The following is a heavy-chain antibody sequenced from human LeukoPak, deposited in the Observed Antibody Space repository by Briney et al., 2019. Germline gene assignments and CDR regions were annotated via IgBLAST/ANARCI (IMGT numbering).Heavy chain of an antibody. D-gene: IGHD2-15*01. V-gene: IGHV1-2*02. CDR2: INPNSGGT. CDR3: TRAAYCSGGSCSDWFDP. J-gene: IGHJ5*02. CDR1: GYTFTGNY. Sequence: ASVTVSCKASGYTFTGNYMYWVRQAPGRGLEWMGWINPNSGGTNFAQKFQGRVTMTRDTSISTAYMELSRLRSDDTAVYYCTRAAYCSGGSCSDWFDPWGQGTLVTVSS.